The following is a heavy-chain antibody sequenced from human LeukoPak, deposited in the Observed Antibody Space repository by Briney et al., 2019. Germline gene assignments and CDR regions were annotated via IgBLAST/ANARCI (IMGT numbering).Heavy chain of an antibody. CDR1: GFTFSDYY. D-gene: IGHD3-10*01. J-gene: IGHJ6*03. Sequence: GGSLRLSCAASGFTFSDYYMSWIRQAPGKGLEWVSYISSSGSTIYYADSVKGRFTISRDNAKNSLYLQMNSLRAEDTAVYYCARGRTMVRGVIFRGLLMDVWGKGTTVTISS. CDR2: ISSSGSTI. CDR3: ARGRTMVRGVIFRGLLMDV. V-gene: IGHV3-11*04.